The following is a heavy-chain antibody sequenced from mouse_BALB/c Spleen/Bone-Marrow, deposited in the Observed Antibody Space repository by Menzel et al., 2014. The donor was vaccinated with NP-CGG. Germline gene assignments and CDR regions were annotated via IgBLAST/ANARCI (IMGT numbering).Heavy chain of an antibody. D-gene: IGHD4-1*01. CDR1: GFNIKDTY. J-gene: IGHJ2*01. Sequence: DVKLQESEAELVKPGASVKLSCTASGFNIKDTYMHWVKQRPEQGLEWIGRIDPANGNTKYDPKFQGKATITADTSSNTAYLQLSSLTSEDTAVYYCARSGLGPPFDYWGQGTTLTVSS. CDR2: IDPANGNT. CDR3: ARSGLGPPFDY. V-gene: IGHV14-3*02.